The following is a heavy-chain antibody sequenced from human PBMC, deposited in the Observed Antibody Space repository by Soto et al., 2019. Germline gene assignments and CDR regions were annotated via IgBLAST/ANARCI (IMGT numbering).Heavy chain of an antibody. CDR1: GYIFSTHG. CDR3: ARVQIVVVVGGTPADY. Sequence: QVQLEQSGAEVKKSGASVKVSCKASGYIFSTHGINWVRQAPGQGLEWMGWINPYNGKTNYAQKFQGIVTMTTETSRKTAYMELRSLRSDDTAVYYCARVQIVVVVGGTPADYWGQGTLVTVSS. D-gene: IGHD2-15*01. J-gene: IGHJ4*02. V-gene: IGHV1-18*01. CDR2: INPYNGKT.